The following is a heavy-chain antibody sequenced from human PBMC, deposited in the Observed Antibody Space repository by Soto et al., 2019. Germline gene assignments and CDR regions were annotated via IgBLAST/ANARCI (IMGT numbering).Heavy chain of an antibody. Sequence: QVQLQESGPGLVKPSETLSLTCTISGGSIGTYYWGWIRQPPGKGLEWVGYIFYTGSADYNPSLKSRVTISIDTSKNQFSLILASVTAADTAVYYCARGRSEFSSSYTEDAFDVWGQGTLVTVSS. V-gene: IGHV4-59*01. D-gene: IGHD6-6*01. CDR2: IFYTGSA. J-gene: IGHJ3*01. CDR1: GGSIGTYY. CDR3: ARGRSEFSSSYTEDAFDV.